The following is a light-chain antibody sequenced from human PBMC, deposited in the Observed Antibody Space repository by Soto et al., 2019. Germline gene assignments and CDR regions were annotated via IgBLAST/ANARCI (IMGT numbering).Light chain of an antibody. J-gene: IGLJ2*01. CDR3: SSYAGSNLV. CDR2: EVS. V-gene: IGLV2-8*01. CDR1: SSDVGGYNY. Sequence: QSALTQPPSASGSPGQSVTISCTGTSSDVGGYNYVSWYQQHPGKAPKLMIYEVSKLPSGVPDRFSGSKSGNTASLTVSGLQAEDEADYYCSSYAGSNLVFGGGTKGTVL.